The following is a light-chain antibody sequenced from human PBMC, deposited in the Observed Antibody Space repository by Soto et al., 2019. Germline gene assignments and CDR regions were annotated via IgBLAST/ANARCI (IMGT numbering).Light chain of an antibody. J-gene: IGLJ1*01. CDR1: SRDVGGYNY. CDR2: EVS. Sequence: QSALTHPAPVSASPGQATTISCTGTSRDVGGYNYVSWYQQHPGKAPKLMIYEVSNRPSGVSDRFSGSKSGNTASLTISGLQAEDEADYYCTSYTSSNTPGFGTGTKVTVL. CDR3: TSYTSSNTPG. V-gene: IGLV2-14*01.